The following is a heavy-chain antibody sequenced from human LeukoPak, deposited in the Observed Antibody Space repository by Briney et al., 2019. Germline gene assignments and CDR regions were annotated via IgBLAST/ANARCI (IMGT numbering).Heavy chain of an antibody. Sequence: GASVKVSCKVSGYTLTELSMHWVRQAPGKGLEWMGGFDPEDGETIYAQKFQGRVTMTEDTSTDTAYMELSSLRSEDTAVYYCARLPLRSIAVGYYGMDVWGQGTTVTVSS. D-gene: IGHD6-6*01. CDR2: FDPEDGET. CDR1: GYTLTELS. J-gene: IGHJ6*02. CDR3: ARLPLRSIAVGYYGMDV. V-gene: IGHV1-24*01.